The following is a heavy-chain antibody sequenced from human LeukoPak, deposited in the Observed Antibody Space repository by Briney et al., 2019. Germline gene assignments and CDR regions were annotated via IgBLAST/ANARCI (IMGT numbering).Heavy chain of an antibody. D-gene: IGHD4-17*01. CDR3: ARGMTTVTTWFDP. Sequence: GGSLRLSCAASGFTFNDHGMSWVRQAPGKGLEWVSGINWNGGSTGYADSVKGRFTISRDNAKNSLYLQMNSLRAEDTAVYYCARGMTTVTTWFDPWGQGTLVTVSS. J-gene: IGHJ5*02. V-gene: IGHV3-20*04. CDR1: GFTFNDHG. CDR2: INWNGGST.